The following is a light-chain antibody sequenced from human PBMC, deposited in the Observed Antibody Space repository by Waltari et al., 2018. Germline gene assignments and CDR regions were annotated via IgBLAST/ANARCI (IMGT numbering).Light chain of an antibody. CDR3: QQYNNFPFT. CDR1: QSFGGS. V-gene: IGKV1-5*01. CDR2: DAS. J-gene: IGKJ1*01. Sequence: DIQMTQSPSTLSASVGDRVTITCRPSQSFGGSLAWFPQKPGKAPKLLIYDASTLEPGVPSRFSGSGSGTEFTLTVSSLQPDEFATYYCQQYNNFPFTFGQGTKVEIK.